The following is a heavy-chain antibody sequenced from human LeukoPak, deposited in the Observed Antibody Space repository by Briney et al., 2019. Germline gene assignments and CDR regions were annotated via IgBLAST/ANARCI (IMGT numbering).Heavy chain of an antibody. J-gene: IGHJ4*02. Sequence: ASVKVSCKASGYTFTGYYMHWVRHAPGQGLEWMGWINPNSGGTNYAQKFQGRVTMTRDTSISTAYMELSRLRSDDTAVYYCARDFEYYGSGSYFPHWGQGTLVTVSS. CDR2: INPNSGGT. V-gene: IGHV1-2*02. CDR1: GYTFTGYY. D-gene: IGHD3-10*01. CDR3: ARDFEYYGSGSYFPH.